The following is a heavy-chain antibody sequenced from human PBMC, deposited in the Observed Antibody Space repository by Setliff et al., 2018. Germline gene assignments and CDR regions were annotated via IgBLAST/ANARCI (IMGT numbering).Heavy chain of an antibody. V-gene: IGHV1-69*05. CDR3: VREGVDSRSSTDYRYYMDV. D-gene: IGHD3-22*01. CDR2: TIPIFGTT. CDR1: GGTFSSYG. Sequence: EASVKVSCKASGGTFSSYGISWVRQAPGQGLAWLGGTIPIFGTTDYAQKFRGRVTIITDESTSTALMQLSSLRSEDTAVYYCVREGVDSRSSTDYRYYMDVWGKGTTVTVSS. J-gene: IGHJ6*03.